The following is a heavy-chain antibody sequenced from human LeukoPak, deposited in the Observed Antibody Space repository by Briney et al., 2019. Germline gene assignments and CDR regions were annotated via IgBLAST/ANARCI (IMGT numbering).Heavy chain of an antibody. V-gene: IGHV4-39*07. CDR2: IYYSGST. J-gene: IGHJ6*03. Sequence: PSETLSLTCTVSGGSISSSSYYWGWIRQPPGKGLEWIGSIYYSGSTYYNPSLKSRVTISVDTSKNQFSLKLSSVTAADTAVYYCAREGWGSSGYYYYMDVWGKGTTVTISS. CDR1: GGSISSSSYY. CDR3: AREGWGSSGYYYYMDV. D-gene: IGHD3-22*01.